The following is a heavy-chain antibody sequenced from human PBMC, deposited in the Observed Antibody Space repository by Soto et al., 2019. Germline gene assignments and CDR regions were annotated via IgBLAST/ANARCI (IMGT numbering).Heavy chain of an antibody. CDR2: IDPSDSYT. Sequence: GESLKISCKGSGYSFTSYWISWVRQMPGKGLEWMGRIDPSDSYTNYSPSFQGHVTISADKSISTAYLQWSSLKASDTAMYYCSGTRDGYNLNYYGMDVWGLGTTVTVSS. CDR1: GYSFTSYW. J-gene: IGHJ6*02. D-gene: IGHD5-12*01. CDR3: SGTRDGYNLNYYGMDV. V-gene: IGHV5-10-1*01.